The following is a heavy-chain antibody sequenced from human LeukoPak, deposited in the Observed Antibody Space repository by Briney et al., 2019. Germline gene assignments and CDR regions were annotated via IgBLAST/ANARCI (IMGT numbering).Heavy chain of an antibody. CDR3: AKDPIAVAQAYYFDY. CDR1: GFTFSSYS. V-gene: IGHV3-21*01. D-gene: IGHD6-19*01. CDR2: ISSSSYI. J-gene: IGHJ4*02. Sequence: GGSLRLSCAASGFTFSSYSMNWVRQAPGKGLEWVSSISSSSYIYYADSVKGRFTISRDNAKNSLYLQMNSLRAEDTAVYYCAKDPIAVAQAYYFDYWGQGTLVTVSS.